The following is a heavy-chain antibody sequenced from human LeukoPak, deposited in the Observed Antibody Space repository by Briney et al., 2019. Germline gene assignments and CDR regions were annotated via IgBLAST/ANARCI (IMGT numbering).Heavy chain of an antibody. CDR3: ARGRIGGPKAPFDY. CDR2: IYESGST. D-gene: IGHD3-16*01. Sequence: SETLSLACTVSGGSLSNYFWSWIRQPPGKGLEWIGHIYESGSTTYNPSLKSRVTISVDTSKNQFSLKLSSVTAADTAVYYCARGRIGGPKAPFDYWGQGTLVTVSS. V-gene: IGHV4-59*01. CDR1: GGSLSNYF. J-gene: IGHJ4*02.